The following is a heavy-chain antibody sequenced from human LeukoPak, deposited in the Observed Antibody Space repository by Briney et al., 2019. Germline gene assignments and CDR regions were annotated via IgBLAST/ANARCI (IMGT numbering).Heavy chain of an antibody. CDR1: GGTFSSYA. CDR2: IIPILGTA. CDR3: ATGLSYYYDSSGYYRFDAFDI. J-gene: IGHJ3*02. Sequence: GASVKVSCKASGGTFSSYAISWVRQAPGQGLEWMGGIIPILGTANYAQKFQGRVTMTEDTSTDTAYMELSSLRSEDTAVYYCATGLSYYYDSSGYYRFDAFDIWGQGTMVTVSS. V-gene: IGHV1-69*10. D-gene: IGHD3-22*01.